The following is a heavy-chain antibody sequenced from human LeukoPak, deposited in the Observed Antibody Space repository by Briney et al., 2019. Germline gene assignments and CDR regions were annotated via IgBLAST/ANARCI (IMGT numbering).Heavy chain of an antibody. CDR1: GYSFTSYW. V-gene: IGHV5-51*01. Sequence: GESLKISCKGSGYSFTSYWIGWVRQRPGKGLELMGIIYPGDSDTRYSPSFQGQVTISADKSISTAYLKWSSLKASDTAMYYCARQQLPPSDAFDIWGHGTMVTVSS. J-gene: IGHJ3*02. D-gene: IGHD2-2*01. CDR2: IYPGDSDT. CDR3: ARQQLPPSDAFDI.